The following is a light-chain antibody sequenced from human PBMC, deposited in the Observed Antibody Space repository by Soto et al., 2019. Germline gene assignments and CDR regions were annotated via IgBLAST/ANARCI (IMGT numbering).Light chain of an antibody. J-gene: IGLJ2*01. Sequence: QSALTQPRSVAGSPGQSVTISCTGTSSDVGGYNYVSWYQHHPGKAPKLIIYDVTKRPSGVPDRFSGSKSGNTASLTISGLQAEDEADYYCCSYASSFTLLFGGGTKRTVL. CDR2: DVT. V-gene: IGLV2-11*01. CDR3: CSYASSFTLL. CDR1: SSDVGGYNY.